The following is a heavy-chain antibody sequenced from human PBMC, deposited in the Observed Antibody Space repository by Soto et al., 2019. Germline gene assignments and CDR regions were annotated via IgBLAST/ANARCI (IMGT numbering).Heavy chain of an antibody. Sequence: XGCLKISFRVSGYSFSTYLIGWVRQMPGKGLEWMGNLYPSDSDIRYSPSFQGQVTMSAGKSLSIAYLQWSSLKASDTAMYFCARHVNVGGNVAAFDIWGQGTMVTGSS. J-gene: IGHJ3*02. CDR1: GYSFSTYL. D-gene: IGHD3-10*01. CDR3: ARHVNVGGNVAAFDI. CDR2: LYPSDSDI. V-gene: IGHV5-51*01.